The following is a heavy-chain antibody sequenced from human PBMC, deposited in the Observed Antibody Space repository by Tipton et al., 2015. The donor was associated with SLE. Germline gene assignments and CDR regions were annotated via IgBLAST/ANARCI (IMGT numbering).Heavy chain of an antibody. D-gene: IGHD3-10*01. CDR2: ISWNSGSI. CDR1: GFTFSSYA. V-gene: IGHV3-9*01. J-gene: IGHJ4*02. Sequence: SLRLSCAASGFTFSSYAMSWVRQAPGKGLEWVSGISWNSGSIGYADSVKGRFTISRDNAKNSLYLQMNSLRAEDTAVYYCAREYGSGSYEYYFDYWGQGTLVTVSS. CDR3: AREYGSGSYEYYFDY.